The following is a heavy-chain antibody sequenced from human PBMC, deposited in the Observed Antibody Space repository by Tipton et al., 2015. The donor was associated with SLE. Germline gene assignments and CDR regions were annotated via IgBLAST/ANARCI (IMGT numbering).Heavy chain of an antibody. CDR2: IYHTGKS. D-gene: IGHD6-13*01. CDR1: RGSTSNYF. J-gene: IGHJ2*01. Sequence: TLSLTCTVSRGSTSNYFWSWIRQPPGKTLEWIGNIYHTGKSNYNPSLMSRVTISVDTSMNQLSLRLNSVTAADTAVYYWARHRQRIAEAPWRDFDLWGRGTLVTVSS. CDR3: ARHRQRIAEAPWRDFDL. V-gene: IGHV4-59*08.